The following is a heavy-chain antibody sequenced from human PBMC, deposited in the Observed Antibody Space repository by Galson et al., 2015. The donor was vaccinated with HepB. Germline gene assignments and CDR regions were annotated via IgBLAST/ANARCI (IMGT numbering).Heavy chain of an antibody. Sequence: QSGAEVKKPGESLKISCKGSGYSFTSNWIGWVRQKPGKGLEWMGIIFPGDSETRYRPSVEGQVTISVDKSISSVYLQWRSLRASDTAVYYCARMAAKYYDRSNNYVGAFDKWGQGTKVTVSS. CDR1: GYSFTSNW. V-gene: IGHV5-51*01. D-gene: IGHD3-22*01. J-gene: IGHJ3*02. CDR3: ARMAAKYYDRSNNYVGAFDK. CDR2: IFPGDSET.